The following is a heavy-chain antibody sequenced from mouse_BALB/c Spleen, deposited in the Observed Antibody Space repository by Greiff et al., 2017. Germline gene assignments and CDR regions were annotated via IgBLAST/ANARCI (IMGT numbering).Heavy chain of an antibody. V-gene: IGHV3-5*02. CDR2: IYYSGTI. Sequence: EVQGVESGPGLVKPSQTVSLTCTVTGISITTGNYRWSWIRQFPGNKLEWIGYIYYSGTITYNPSLTSRTTITRDTSKNQFFLEMNSLTAEDTATYYCAREGLPRGFAYWGQGTLVTVSA. CDR1: GISITTGNYR. CDR3: AREGLPRGFAY. J-gene: IGHJ3*01. D-gene: IGHD2-10*01.